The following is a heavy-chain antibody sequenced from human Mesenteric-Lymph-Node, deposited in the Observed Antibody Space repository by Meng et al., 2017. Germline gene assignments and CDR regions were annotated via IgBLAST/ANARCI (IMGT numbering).Heavy chain of an antibody. D-gene: IGHD6-19*01. J-gene: IGHJ4*02. Sequence: GESLKISCAASGFTFSSYAMSWVRQAPGKGLEWVAVISYDGGNKYYADSVKGRFTISRDNSKNTLYLQMNSLRAEDTAVYYCAHTGYISGWYGPVPYYFDFWGQGTLVTVSS. V-gene: IGHV3-30*14. CDR3: AHTGYISGWYGPVPYYFDF. CDR2: ISYDGGNK. CDR1: GFTFSSYA.